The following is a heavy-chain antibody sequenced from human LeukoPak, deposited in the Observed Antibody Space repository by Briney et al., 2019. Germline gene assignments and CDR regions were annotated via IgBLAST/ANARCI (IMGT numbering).Heavy chain of an antibody. CDR2: FGGTSGTI. Sequence: GSLRLSCAASGFTFSTYAMNWIRQAPGKGLEWVSYFGGTSGTIHYADSVKGRFTISRDNAKMSLYLQMNSLRAEDTAVYYCARSNGLRYFEYWGQGTLVTVSS. CDR3: ARSNGLRYFEY. D-gene: IGHD2-8*01. CDR1: GFTFSTYA. V-gene: IGHV3-48*04. J-gene: IGHJ4*02.